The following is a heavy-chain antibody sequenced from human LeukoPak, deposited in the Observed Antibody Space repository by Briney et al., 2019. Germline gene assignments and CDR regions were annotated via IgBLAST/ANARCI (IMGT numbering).Heavy chain of an antibody. V-gene: IGHV4-31*03. J-gene: IGHJ6*02. CDR3: ARSSTVTYYYYYGMGV. CDR1: GGSISSGGYY. Sequence: PSETLSLACTVSGGSISSGGYYWSWIRQHPGKGLEWIGYIYYSGSTYYNPSLKSRVTISVDTSKNQFSLKLSSVTAADTAVYYCARSSTVTYYYYYGMGVWGQGTTVTVSS. CDR2: IYYSGST. D-gene: IGHD4-17*01.